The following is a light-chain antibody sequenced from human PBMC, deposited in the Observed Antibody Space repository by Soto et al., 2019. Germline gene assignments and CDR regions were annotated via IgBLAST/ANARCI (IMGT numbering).Light chain of an antibody. Sequence: EIVLTQPPGTLSLSPGEGATLSCRASQSLSKSRLAWYQQKRGQAPRLLIYGASSRATGIPDRFSGSESGTGFTLHIIRREPEDFVVYYCQQYDRSLMYTCRQGTKLEIK. CDR1: QSLSKSR. J-gene: IGKJ2*01. CDR3: QQYDRSLMYT. CDR2: GAS. V-gene: IGKV3-20*01.